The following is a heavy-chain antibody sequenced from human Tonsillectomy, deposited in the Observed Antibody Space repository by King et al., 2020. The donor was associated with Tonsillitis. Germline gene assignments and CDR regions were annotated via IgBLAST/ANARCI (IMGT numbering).Heavy chain of an antibody. D-gene: IGHD6-19*01. CDR1: GGSISSYY. J-gene: IGHJ3*02. CDR3: ARRRAVAGLDAFDI. V-gene: IGHV4-59*08. CDR2: IYYSGST. Sequence: QLQESGPGLVKPSETLSLTCTVSGGSISSYYWSWIRQPPGKGLEWVGYIYYSGSTNYNPSLKSRVTISVDTSKNQFSLKLSSVTAADTAVYYCARRRAVAGLDAFDIWGQGTMVTVSS.